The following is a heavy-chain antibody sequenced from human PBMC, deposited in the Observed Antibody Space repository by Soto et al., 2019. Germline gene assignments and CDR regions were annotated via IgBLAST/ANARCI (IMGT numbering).Heavy chain of an antibody. CDR2: ISYDGSDK. CDR1: GFVFSGYT. D-gene: IGHD2-2*01. V-gene: IGHV3-30-3*01. CDR3: AGVDCSTTTCYYYGFDV. Sequence: QVHLEESGGGVVQPGGSLRLSCAGSGFVFSGYTIHWVRQAPDKGLEWVAVISYDGSDKYYAVSVKGRFTISRDNAKKMLYLPMNSLRIEDTAVYYCAGVDCSTTTCYYYGFDVWGQGTTVTVSS. J-gene: IGHJ6*02.